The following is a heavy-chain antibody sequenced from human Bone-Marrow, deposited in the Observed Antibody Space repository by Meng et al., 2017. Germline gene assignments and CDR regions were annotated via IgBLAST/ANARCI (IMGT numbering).Heavy chain of an antibody. V-gene: IGHV4-34*01. CDR3: ARPDYGDYLYYFDY. CDR1: GGSFSGYY. D-gene: IGHD4-17*01. CDR2: IYQSGST. J-gene: IGHJ4*02. Sequence: QVLLQQWGEGLLKPAESLSLPCAVYGGSFSGYYWSWIRQPHGKGLEWIGEIYQSGSTNYNPSLKSRVNISVDKSKNQFSLKLSSVTAADTAVYYCARPDYGDYLYYFDYWGQGALVTVSS.